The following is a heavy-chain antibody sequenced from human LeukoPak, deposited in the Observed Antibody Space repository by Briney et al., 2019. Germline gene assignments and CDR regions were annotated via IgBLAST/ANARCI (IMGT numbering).Heavy chain of an antibody. CDR2: VYYSGST. Sequence: SETLSLTCTVSGGSIGTYYWSWIRQPPGKGLEWIGYVYYSGSTSYNPSLKSRVTISVDTSKNQFSLKLSSVTAADTAVYYCARGYGSGSRLDNWGQGTLVTVSS. V-gene: IGHV4-59*01. CDR1: GGSIGTYY. D-gene: IGHD3-10*01. J-gene: IGHJ4*02. CDR3: ARGYGSGSRLDN.